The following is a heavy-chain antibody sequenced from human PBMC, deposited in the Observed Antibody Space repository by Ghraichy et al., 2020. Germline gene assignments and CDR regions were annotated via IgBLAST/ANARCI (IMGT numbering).Heavy chain of an antibody. CDR3: ARDTYSSSYYFDY. Sequence: GGSLRLSCAASGFTFSSYGMHWVRQAPGKGLEWVAVIWYDGSNKYYADSVKGRFTISRDNSKNTLYLQMNSLRAEDTAVYYCARDTYSSSYYFDYWGQGTLVTVSS. CDR1: GFTFSSYG. V-gene: IGHV3-33*01. D-gene: IGHD6-6*01. CDR2: IWYDGSNK. J-gene: IGHJ4*02.